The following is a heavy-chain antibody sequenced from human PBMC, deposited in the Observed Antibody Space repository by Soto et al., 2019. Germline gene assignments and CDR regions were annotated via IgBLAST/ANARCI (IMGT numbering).Heavy chain of an antibody. CDR1: GFTVSSNY. D-gene: IGHD6-13*01. Sequence: EVQLDETGGGLIQPGGSLRLSCAASGFTVSSNYMSWGRQAPGKGLEWVSVIYSGGSTYYADSVKGRFTISRDNSKNTLYLQMNSLRAEDTAVYYCASARGSSWSLYYYYGMDVWGQGTTVTVSS. J-gene: IGHJ6*02. CDR2: IYSGGST. V-gene: IGHV3-53*02. CDR3: ASARGSSWSLYYYYGMDV.